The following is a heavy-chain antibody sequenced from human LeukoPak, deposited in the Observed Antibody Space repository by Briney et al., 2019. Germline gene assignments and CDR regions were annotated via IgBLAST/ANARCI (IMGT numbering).Heavy chain of an antibody. Sequence: SETLSLTCTVSGGSISSYYWSWIRQPPGKGLEWIGYIYYSGSTNYNPSLKSRVTISVDTSKNQFSLKLSSVTAADAAVYYCARDRIQIPAATDDAFDIWGQGTMVAVSS. CDR2: IYYSGST. CDR3: ARDRIQIPAATDDAFDI. V-gene: IGHV4-59*12. J-gene: IGHJ3*02. D-gene: IGHD2-2*01. CDR1: GGSISSYY.